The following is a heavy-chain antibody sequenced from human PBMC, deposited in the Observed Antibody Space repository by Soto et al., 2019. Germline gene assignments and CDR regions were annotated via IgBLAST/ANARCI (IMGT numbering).Heavy chain of an antibody. V-gene: IGHV1-8*01. CDR2: MNPNSGNT. CDR1: GYTFTSYA. CDR3: ARVTIAHNWFDP. J-gene: IGHJ5*02. D-gene: IGHD4-4*01. Sequence: QVQLVQSGAEVKKPGASVKVSCKASGYTFTSYAINWVRQATGQGLEWMGWMNPNSGNTGYAQKFQGRVTMTRNTSISTAYMELSSLRSEDTAVYYCARVTIAHNWFDPWGQGTLVTVSS.